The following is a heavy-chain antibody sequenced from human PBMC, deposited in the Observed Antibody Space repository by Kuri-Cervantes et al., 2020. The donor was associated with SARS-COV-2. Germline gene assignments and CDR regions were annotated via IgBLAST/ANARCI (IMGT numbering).Heavy chain of an antibody. CDR2: IYYSGST. V-gene: IGHV4-39*01. CDR3: ARYYDFWSGYPRFDP. D-gene: IGHD3-3*01. J-gene: IGHJ5*02. CDR1: GGSISSSSYY. Sequence: SETLSLTCTVSGGSISSSSYYWGWIRQPPGKGLEWIGSIYYSGSTYYNPSLKSRVTISVDTSKNQFSLKLSPVTAADTAVYYCARYYDFWSGYPRFDPWGQGTLVTVSS.